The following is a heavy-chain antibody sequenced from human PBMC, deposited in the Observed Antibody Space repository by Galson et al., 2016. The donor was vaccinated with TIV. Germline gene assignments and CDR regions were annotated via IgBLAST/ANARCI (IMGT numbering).Heavy chain of an antibody. V-gene: IGHV1-2*02. CDR3: ARERHMDY. CDR1: GYTFIGYY. CDR2: INPNSSDT. Sequence: SVKVSCKASGYTFIGYYMHWVRQAPGQGLEWVGWINPNSSDTNYAQKFQGRVILTRDTSSSTAYMELTSLRSDDTAVYYCARERHMDYWGQGTLVTVSS. J-gene: IGHJ4*02.